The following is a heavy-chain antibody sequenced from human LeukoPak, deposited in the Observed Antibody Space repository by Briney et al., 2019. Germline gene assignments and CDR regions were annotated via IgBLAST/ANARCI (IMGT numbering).Heavy chain of an antibody. Sequence: GGSLRLSSAASGFTFSSYWMSWVRQAPGKGLEWVANIKQDGSEKYYVDSVKGRFTISRDNAKNSLYLQMNSLRAEDTAVYYCARGLVPAANDYYYMDVWGKGTTVTVPS. J-gene: IGHJ6*03. D-gene: IGHD2-2*01. CDR1: GFTFSSYW. V-gene: IGHV3-7*01. CDR3: ARGLVPAANDYYYMDV. CDR2: IKQDGSEK.